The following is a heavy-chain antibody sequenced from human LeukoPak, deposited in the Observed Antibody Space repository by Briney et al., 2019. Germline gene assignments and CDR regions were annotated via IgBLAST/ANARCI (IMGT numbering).Heavy chain of an antibody. CDR2: IIPIFGTA. J-gene: IGHJ6*03. Sequence: ASVKVSCKASGGTFSSYAISWVRQAPGQGLEWMGGIIPIFGTANYAQKFQGRVTITTDESTSTAYMELSSLRSEDTAVYYCASSPSTVVTDYYYYMDVWGKGTTVTVSS. CDR3: ASSPSTVVTDYYYYMDV. CDR1: GGTFSSYA. V-gene: IGHV1-69*05. D-gene: IGHD4-23*01.